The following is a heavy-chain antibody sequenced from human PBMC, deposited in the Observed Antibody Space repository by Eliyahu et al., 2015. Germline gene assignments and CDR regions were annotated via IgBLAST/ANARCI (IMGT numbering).Heavy chain of an antibody. J-gene: IGHJ4*02. CDR1: GYTFTGYY. D-gene: IGHD3-22*01. V-gene: IGHV1-2*02. Sequence: QEQLVQSGAEVKKPGASVKVSCKASGYTFTGYYLQWVRQAPGQGLEWMGWINPKSGGTNYQKKFQDRVTMTRDTSVSTVYMELSRLRSDDTAVYYCARAYTEYYSDSSGYYPTFDSWGQGTLVSVSS. CDR3: ARAYTEYYSDSSGYYPTFDS. CDR2: INPKSGGT.